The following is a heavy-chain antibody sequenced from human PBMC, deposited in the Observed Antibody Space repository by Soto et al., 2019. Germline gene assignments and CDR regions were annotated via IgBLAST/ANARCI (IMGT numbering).Heavy chain of an antibody. CDR1: GGSISSYY. CDR2: IFYSGST. D-gene: IGHD3-3*01. V-gene: IGHV4-59*08. Sequence: SETLSLTCTVSGGSISSYYWSWTRQSPGKGLEWIGYIFYSGSTNYNPSLKSRVTISVDTSKNQFSLKLSSVTAADTAVYYCARLHGSDSWSGYYGPYYFDYWGQGTLITVSS. CDR3: ARLHGSDSWSGYYGPYYFDY. J-gene: IGHJ4*02.